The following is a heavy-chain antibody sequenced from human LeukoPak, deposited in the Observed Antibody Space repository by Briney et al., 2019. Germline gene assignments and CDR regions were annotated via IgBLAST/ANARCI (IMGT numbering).Heavy chain of an antibody. CDR1: GFTFSSYG. J-gene: IGHJ4*02. V-gene: IGHV3-7*01. CDR3: ARVEPTKSDDC. CDR2: IKQDGSEK. D-gene: IGHD1-14*01. Sequence: PGGSLRLSCAASGFTFSSYGMHWVRQAPGKGLEWVANIKQDGSEKNYVDSVRGRFTISRDNAENSLYLQMNSLRDDDTAVYYCARVEPTKSDDCWGQGTLVTVSS.